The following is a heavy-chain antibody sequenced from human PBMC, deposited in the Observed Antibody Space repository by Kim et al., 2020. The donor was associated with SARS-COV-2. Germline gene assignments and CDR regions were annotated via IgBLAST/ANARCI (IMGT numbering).Heavy chain of an antibody. V-gene: IGHV3-21*01. D-gene: IGHD6-6*01. Sequence: SVKGRLTISRDNARNALYLRRNSLMAEDTAVYYCARGEQLVAYYYYGMDVWGQGTTVTVSS. CDR3: ARGEQLVAYYYYGMDV. J-gene: IGHJ6*02.